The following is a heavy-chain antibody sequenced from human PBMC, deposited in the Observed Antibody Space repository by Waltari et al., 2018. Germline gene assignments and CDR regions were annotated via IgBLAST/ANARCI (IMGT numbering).Heavy chain of an antibody. CDR1: GFTFSRTE. J-gene: IGHJ4*02. D-gene: IGHD6-19*01. CDR2: ISSSGSTI. V-gene: IGHV3-48*03. CDR3: SRAEAVAGPFDY. Sequence: EVQLVESGGGLVQPGGSLRLPCAASGFTFSRTERNGVRQAPGKGLDWVSYISSSGSTIYYADSVKGRFTISRDNAKNSLYLQMNSLRAEDTAVYYCSRAEAVAGPFDYWGQGTLVTVSS.